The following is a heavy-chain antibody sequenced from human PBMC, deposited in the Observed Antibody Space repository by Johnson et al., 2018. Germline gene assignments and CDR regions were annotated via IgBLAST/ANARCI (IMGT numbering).Heavy chain of an antibody. CDR3: ARDRNYAFDI. V-gene: IGHV3-48*02. J-gene: IGHJ3*02. CDR1: GFIFTSYS. Sequence: VQLVESGGGLVQPGGSLRLSCAASGFIFTSYSMNWVRQAPGKGLEWVSYIPSGAGSKPYADSVEGRFTISRDNAKNSLYLQMNSLRDEDTAVYYCARDRNYAFDIWGQGTMVTVSS. CDR2: IPSGAGSK. D-gene: IGHD1-14*01.